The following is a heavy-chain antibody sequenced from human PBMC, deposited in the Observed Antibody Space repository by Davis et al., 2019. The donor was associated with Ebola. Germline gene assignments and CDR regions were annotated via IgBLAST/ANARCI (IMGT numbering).Heavy chain of an antibody. Sequence: MPSETLSLTCTVSGFSINSRFYWGWIRQSPEKGLEWIATVFHSGITYSNPALKSRLSTSADTSKNQFSLRLSSVTAADTAIYYCANLYGDSFFDSWGQGTLVTVSS. CDR1: GFSINSRFY. CDR2: VFHSGIT. CDR3: ANLYGDSFFDS. V-gene: IGHV4-38-2*02. J-gene: IGHJ4*02. D-gene: IGHD4-17*01.